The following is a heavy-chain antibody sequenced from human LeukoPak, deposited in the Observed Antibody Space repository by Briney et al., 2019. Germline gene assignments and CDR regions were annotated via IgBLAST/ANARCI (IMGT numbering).Heavy chain of an antibody. J-gene: IGHJ3*02. CDR3: ARATKWNYAFDI. V-gene: IGHV1-18*01. D-gene: IGHD1-7*01. CDR2: ISGYNGNT. CDR1: GYTFTSYG. Sequence: ASVKVSCKASGYTFTSYGITWVRQAPGQGLEWMGWISGYNGNTNYAQNFQGRVTMTTDTSTSTAYMELRSLRSDDTAVYYGARATKWNYAFDIWGQGTMVTVSS.